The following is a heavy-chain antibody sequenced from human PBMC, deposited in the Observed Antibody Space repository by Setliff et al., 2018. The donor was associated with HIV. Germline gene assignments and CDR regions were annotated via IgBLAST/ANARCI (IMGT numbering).Heavy chain of an antibody. CDR3: ARLPYYDILTGRGSYYYMDV. D-gene: IGHD3-9*01. V-gene: IGHV5-51*01. Sequence: GESLKISCKGSGYGSTNYWIAWVRQMPGKGLEWMEIIYPGDSDTRYSPSFQGQVTISADKSISTAYLQWSSLKASDTAMYYCARLPYYDILTGRGSYYYMDVWGKGTTVTVSS. CDR1: GYGSTNYW. CDR2: IYPGDSDT. J-gene: IGHJ6*03.